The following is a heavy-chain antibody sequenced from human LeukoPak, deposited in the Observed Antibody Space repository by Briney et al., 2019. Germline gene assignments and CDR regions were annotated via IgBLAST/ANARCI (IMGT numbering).Heavy chain of an antibody. CDR2: IYTSGST. J-gene: IGHJ4*02. CDR1: GNSISSYY. Sequence: KPSETLSLTCTVSGNSISSYYWSWIRQPAGKGLEWIGRIYTSGSTNYNPSLKSRVTMSVDTSKNQFSLNLSSVTAADTAVYYCARETTGLARYFDHWGQGTLVTVSS. V-gene: IGHV4-4*07. D-gene: IGHD4-11*01. CDR3: ARETTGLARYFDH.